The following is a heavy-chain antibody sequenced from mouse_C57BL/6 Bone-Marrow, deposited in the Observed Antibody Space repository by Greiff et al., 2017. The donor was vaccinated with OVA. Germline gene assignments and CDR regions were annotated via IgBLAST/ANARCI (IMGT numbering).Heavy chain of an antibody. J-gene: IGHJ2*01. D-gene: IGHD2-4*01. Sequence: EVQLQQSGTVLARPGASVKMSCKTSGYTFTSYWMHWVKQRPGQGLEWIGAIYPGNSDTSYNQKFKGKAKLTAVASASTAYMELSSLTNEDSAVYYCTRLGVYYDYDGVDYWGQGTTLTVSS. CDR2: IYPGNSDT. CDR1: GYTFTSYW. V-gene: IGHV1-5*01. CDR3: TRLGVYYDYDGVDY.